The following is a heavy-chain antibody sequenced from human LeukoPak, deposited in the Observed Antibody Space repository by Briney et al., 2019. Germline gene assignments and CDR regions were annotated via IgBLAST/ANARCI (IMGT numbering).Heavy chain of an antibody. V-gene: IGHV1-3*01. Sequence: ASVKVSCKASGYSFNNYAMQWVRQAPGQRLEWMGWINCGNGKTKYSEKFQGTVTITRHTSATTAYMDLTSLRSEDTAVYYCARSIWYNRQYYFDYWGQGTLVTVSS. J-gene: IGHJ4*02. CDR3: ARSIWYNRQYYFDY. D-gene: IGHD6-13*01. CDR1: GYSFNNYA. CDR2: INCGNGKT.